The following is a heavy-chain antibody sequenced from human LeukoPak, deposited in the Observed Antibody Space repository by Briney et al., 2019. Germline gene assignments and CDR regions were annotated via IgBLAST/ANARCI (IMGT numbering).Heavy chain of an antibody. CDR2: IYYSGST. CDR1: GGSISSSSYY. D-gene: IGHD2-2*01. Sequence: SETLSLTCTVSGGSISSSSYYWGWIRQPPGKGLEWIGSIYYSGSTYYNPSLKSRVTISVDTSKNQFSLKLVSVTAADTAVYYCASHRPDIVVVPAPILGMFDPWGQGTLVTVSS. CDR3: ASHRPDIVVVPAPILGMFDP. J-gene: IGHJ5*02. V-gene: IGHV4-39*01.